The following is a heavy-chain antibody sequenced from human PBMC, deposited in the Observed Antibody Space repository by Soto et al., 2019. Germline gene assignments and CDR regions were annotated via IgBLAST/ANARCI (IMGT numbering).Heavy chain of an antibody. CDR1: GDSIRNYY. Sequence: PSETLSLTCSVSGDSIRNYYWSWIRQAPGKGLVWIGYIYSSGSTKYNPSLHSRVSISSDTSNNQFSLTLRSVSAADTAVYFCARGTQRYSSGWYELFDFWGQGILVTVSS. CDR2: IYSSGST. D-gene: IGHD6-19*01. V-gene: IGHV4-59*12. J-gene: IGHJ4*02. CDR3: ARGTQRYSSGWYELFDF.